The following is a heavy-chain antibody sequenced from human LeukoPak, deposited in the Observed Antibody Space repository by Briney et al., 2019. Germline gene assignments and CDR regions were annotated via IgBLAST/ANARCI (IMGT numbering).Heavy chain of an antibody. CDR2: ISGSCDKI. CDR3: AKARLPHCGTDPLEY. Sequence: PGGSLRLSCAASGFTFSSYGMSWVRQAPGKGLEGVSVISGSCDKIYYADSYGDSVKGRFTISRDNSKNTLYLQMNSLRVEDTAVYYCAKARLPHCGTDPLEYWGPGTLVTASS. J-gene: IGHJ4*01. V-gene: IGHV3-23*01. D-gene: IGHD2-21*01. CDR1: GFTFSSYG.